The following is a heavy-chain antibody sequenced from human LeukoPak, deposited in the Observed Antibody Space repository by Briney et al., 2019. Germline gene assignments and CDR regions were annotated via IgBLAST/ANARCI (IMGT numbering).Heavy chain of an antibody. D-gene: IGHD1-26*01. Sequence: GGSLRLSCAVSGFTFSNYDMKWVRQAAGKGLEWVSLISGSTGSKYYADSVKGLFSISRDNSKNTVYLQMNILRVQDTAVYYCAKGPFSAIVGATTLDYWGQGTLVTVSS. J-gene: IGHJ4*02. CDR3: AKGPFSAIVGATTLDY. CDR2: ISGSTGSK. CDR1: GFTFSNYD. V-gene: IGHV3-23*01.